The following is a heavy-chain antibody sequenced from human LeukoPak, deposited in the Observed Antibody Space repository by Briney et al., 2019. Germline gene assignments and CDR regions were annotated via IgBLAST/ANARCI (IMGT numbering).Heavy chain of an antibody. CDR2: IKSKTDGGTT. CDR3: TTDRPYGSGSYHRRYYYYMDV. CDR1: GFTFSNAW. V-gene: IGHV3-15*01. Sequence: GGSLRLSCAASGFTFSNAWMSWVRQAPGKGVEWVGRIKSKTDGGTTDYAAPVKGRFTISRDDSKNTLYLQMNSLKTEDTAVYYCTTDRPYGSGSYHRRYYYYMDVWGKGTTVTVSS. J-gene: IGHJ6*03. D-gene: IGHD3-10*01.